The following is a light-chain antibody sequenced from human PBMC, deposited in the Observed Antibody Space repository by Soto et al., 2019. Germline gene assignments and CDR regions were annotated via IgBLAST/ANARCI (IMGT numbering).Light chain of an antibody. CDR2: WAS. Sequence: DIVMTQSPDSLAVSLGERATINCKSSQSVFYSSNNKNYLAWYQQKPGQPPNLLIYWASTRESGVPDRFSGSWSGTDFTLTISILQAEDVAVYYCQQYYTNALTFGGGTKVGVK. CDR3: QQYYTNALT. CDR1: QSVFYSSNNKNY. J-gene: IGKJ4*01. V-gene: IGKV4-1*01.